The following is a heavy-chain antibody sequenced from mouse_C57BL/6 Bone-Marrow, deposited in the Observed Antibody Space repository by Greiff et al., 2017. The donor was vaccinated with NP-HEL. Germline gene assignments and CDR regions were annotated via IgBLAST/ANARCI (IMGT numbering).Heavy chain of an antibody. CDR3: ARETTRY. CDR2: ISDGGSYT. CDR1: GFTFSSYA. D-gene: IGHD1-1*01. V-gene: IGHV5-4*01. J-gene: IGHJ2*01. Sequence: DVMLVESGGGLVKPGGSLKLSCAASGFTFSSYAMSWVRQTPEKRLEWVATISDGGSYTYYPDNVKGRFTISRDNAKNNLYLQMSHLKSEDTAMYYCARETTRYRGEGTTLSHSS.